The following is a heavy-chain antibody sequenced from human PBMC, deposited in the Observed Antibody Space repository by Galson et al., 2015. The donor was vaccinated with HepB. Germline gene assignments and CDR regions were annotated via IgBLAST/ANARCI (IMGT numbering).Heavy chain of an antibody. CDR3: AKLLPEGPAKNYYYGMDV. CDR2: ISGSGGST. V-gene: IGHV3-23*01. CDR1: GFTFSSYA. Sequence: SLRLSCAASGFTFSSYAMSWVRQAPGKGLEWVSAISGSGGSTYYADSVKGRFTISRDNSKNTLYLQMNSLRAEDTAVYYCAKLLPEGPAKNYYYGMDVWGQGTTVTVSS. J-gene: IGHJ6*02. D-gene: IGHD1-14*01.